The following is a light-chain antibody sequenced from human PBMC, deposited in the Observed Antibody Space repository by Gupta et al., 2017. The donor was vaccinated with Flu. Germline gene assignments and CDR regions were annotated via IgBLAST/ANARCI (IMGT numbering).Light chain of an antibody. CDR1: SSDVGGYNY. Sequence: QSALTQPRSVSGSPGQSVTISCTGTSSDVGGYNYVSWYQQHPGKAPKLMIYDVSERPSGVPDRFSGSKSGNTASLTISGLQSEDEADYYCCSDAGSYTEMFGGGTKLTVL. J-gene: IGLJ3*02. CDR2: DVS. V-gene: IGLV2-11*01. CDR3: CSDAGSYTEM.